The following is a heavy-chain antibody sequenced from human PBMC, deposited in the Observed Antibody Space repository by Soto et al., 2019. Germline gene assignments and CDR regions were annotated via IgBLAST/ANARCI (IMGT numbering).Heavy chain of an antibody. CDR1: AFTFSSYA. V-gene: IGHV3-23*01. J-gene: IGHJ4*02. CDR2: ISGSGGST. Sequence: EVQLLESGGGVVQPGTSLRLSCEASAFTFSSYAMSWVRQAPGKGLEWVSAISGSGGSTFYADSVKGRFTISRDNSKNTLYLQMNRLRAEDTAVDFCAKVRAMFCSSNNCYYYDYWGQGTLVTVSS. CDR3: AKVRAMFCSSNNCYYYDY. D-gene: IGHD2-2*01.